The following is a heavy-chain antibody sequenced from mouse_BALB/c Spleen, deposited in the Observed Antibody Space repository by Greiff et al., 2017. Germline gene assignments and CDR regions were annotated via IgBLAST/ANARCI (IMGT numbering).Heavy chain of an antibody. V-gene: IGHV1S127*01. Sequence: VQLQQSGPQLVRPGASVKMSCKASGYTFTSYWMHWVKQRPGQGLEWIGTIDPSDSYTSYNQKFKGKATLTVDTSSSTAYMQLSSLTSEDSAVYYCTREGVIAWFAYWGQGTLVTVSA. CDR1: GYTFTSYW. D-gene: IGHD2-13*01. J-gene: IGHJ3*01. CDR2: IDPSDSYT. CDR3: TREGVIAWFAY.